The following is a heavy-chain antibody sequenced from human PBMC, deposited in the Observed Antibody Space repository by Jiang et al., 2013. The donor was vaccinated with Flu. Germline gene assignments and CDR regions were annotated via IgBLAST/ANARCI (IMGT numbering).Heavy chain of an antibody. Sequence: GLEWMGIIYPGDSDTRYSPSFQGQVTISADKSISTAYLQWSSLKASDTAMYYCARSYEGYCSSTSCYTILGYWGQGTLVTVSS. D-gene: IGHD2-2*01. J-gene: IGHJ4*02. CDR3: ARSYEGYCSSTSCYTILGY. V-gene: IGHV5-51*01. CDR2: IYPGDSDT.